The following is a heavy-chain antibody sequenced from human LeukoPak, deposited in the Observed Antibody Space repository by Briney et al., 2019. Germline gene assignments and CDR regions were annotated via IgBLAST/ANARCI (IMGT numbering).Heavy chain of an antibody. CDR3: AKTTTGYSSGRYPGWPADY. J-gene: IGHJ4*02. D-gene: IGHD6-19*01. CDR2: ISGSGGIT. CDR1: GFTFSSYA. V-gene: IGHV3-23*01. Sequence: PGGSLRLSCAASGFTFSSYAIYWVRQAPGKGLEWVSGISGSGGITYYADPVKGRFTISRDNSKNTVYLQMNSLRDEDTAVYYCAKTTTGYSSGRYPGWPADYWGQGTLVTVSS.